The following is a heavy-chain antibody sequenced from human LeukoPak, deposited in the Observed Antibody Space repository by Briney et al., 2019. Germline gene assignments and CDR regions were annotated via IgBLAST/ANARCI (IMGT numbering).Heavy chain of an antibody. V-gene: IGHV1-18*01. J-gene: IGHJ5*02. D-gene: IGHD3-22*01. CDR2: ISAYNGYT. Sequence: GASVKVSCKASGYTFTGYGISWLRQAPGQELEWMGWISAYNGYTKYAEKLQGRVTMTTDTSTSTAYMELRSLRSDDTAVYYCARAKYDSSGYYWFDPWGQGTLVTVSS. CDR3: ARAKYDSSGYYWFDP. CDR1: GYTFTGYG.